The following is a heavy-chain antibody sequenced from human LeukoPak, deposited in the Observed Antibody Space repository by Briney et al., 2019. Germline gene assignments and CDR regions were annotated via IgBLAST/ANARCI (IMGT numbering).Heavy chain of an antibody. D-gene: IGHD5-12*01. Sequence: GRSLRLSCAASGFTFRSFTMHWVRQAPGKGLEWVGLISYDGSNKYYADSVKGRFTISRDNSKNTLYLQMNSLRAEDTAAYYCARGGKSAFYYGKDVWPQGTTVTVSS. J-gene: IGHJ6*02. V-gene: IGHV3-30-3*01. CDR2: ISYDGSNK. CDR3: ARGGKSAFYYGKDV. CDR1: GFTFRSFT.